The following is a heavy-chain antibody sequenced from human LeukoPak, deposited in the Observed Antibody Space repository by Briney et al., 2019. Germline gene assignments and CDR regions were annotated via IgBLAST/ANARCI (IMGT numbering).Heavy chain of an antibody. Sequence: GGSLRLSCGASGFTFSTHGMTWVRQTPGKGLAWLSSIDSAADTYYADSVKGRFTISRDNSRNTLFLQMDNLRADDTALYYCARSPGGWYHDYWGQGTLVTVSS. CDR1: GFTFSTHG. CDR2: IDSAADT. CDR3: ARSPGGWYHDY. J-gene: IGHJ4*02. V-gene: IGHV3-23*01. D-gene: IGHD6-19*01.